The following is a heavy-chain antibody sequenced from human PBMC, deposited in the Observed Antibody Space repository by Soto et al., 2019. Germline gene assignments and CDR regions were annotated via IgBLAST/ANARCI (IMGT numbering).Heavy chain of an antibody. Sequence: QVQLVESGGGVVQPGRSLRLSCAASGFTFSSYGMHWVRQAPGKGPEWVAVIWYDGSNKYYADSVKGRFTISRDNSKNTLYLQMNSLRAEDTAVYYCARDTGGGGDFDYWGQGTLVTVSS. J-gene: IGHJ4*02. CDR3: ARDTGGGGDFDY. V-gene: IGHV3-33*01. D-gene: IGHD3-16*01. CDR2: IWYDGSNK. CDR1: GFTFSSYG.